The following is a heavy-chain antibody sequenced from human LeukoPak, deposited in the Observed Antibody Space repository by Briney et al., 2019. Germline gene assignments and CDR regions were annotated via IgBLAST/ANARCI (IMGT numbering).Heavy chain of an antibody. D-gene: IGHD2-21*01. CDR3: ARVQCGGDCYGATMHNWFDP. CDR1: GGFISRSSYF. CDR2: IYTSGST. J-gene: IGHJ5*02. Sequence: PSETLSLTCSVSGGFISRSSYFWGLIRQPPGKGLEWIGRIYTSGSTNYNPSLKSRVTISVDTSKNQFSLKLSSVTAADTAVYYCARVQCGGDCYGATMHNWFDPWGQGTLVTVSS. V-gene: IGHV4-61*02.